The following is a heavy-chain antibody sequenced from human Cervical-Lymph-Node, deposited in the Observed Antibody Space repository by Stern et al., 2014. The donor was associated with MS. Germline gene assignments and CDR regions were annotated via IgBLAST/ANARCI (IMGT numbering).Heavy chain of an antibody. D-gene: IGHD3-22*01. J-gene: IGHJ3*02. CDR1: GGTFSSYA. CDR2: IIPMFGTT. Sequence: VQLVQSGAEVKKPGSSVKVSCKASGGTFSSYAITWVRQAPGRGLEWMGEIIPMFGTTKYAQQFQGRVTINADGSTTTAYMELSSLRSEDTAVYYCARRDYYDSSGYYGDAFDIWGQGTMVTVSS. V-gene: IGHV1-69*01. CDR3: ARRDYYDSSGYYGDAFDI.